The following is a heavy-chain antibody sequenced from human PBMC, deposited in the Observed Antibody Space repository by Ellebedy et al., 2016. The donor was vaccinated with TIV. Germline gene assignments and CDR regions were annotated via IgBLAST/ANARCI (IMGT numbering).Heavy chain of an antibody. Sequence: GESLKISCAASGFTFSSYSLNWVRQAPGKGLVWVSRINSDGSNTSYVDSVKGRFTISRDSAKNTLYLQMNSLRAEDTAVYYCARGVVGAGNGNEYWGRGTLVTVSS. V-gene: IGHV3-74*01. J-gene: IGHJ4*02. D-gene: IGHD2-15*01. CDR3: ARGVVGAGNGNEY. CDR2: INSDGSNT. CDR1: GFTFSSYS.